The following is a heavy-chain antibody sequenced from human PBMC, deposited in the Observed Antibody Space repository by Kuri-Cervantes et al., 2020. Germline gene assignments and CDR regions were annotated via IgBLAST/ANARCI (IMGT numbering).Heavy chain of an antibody. CDR3: TTGGGLGY. D-gene: IGHD3/OR15-3a*01. CDR2: IKQDGSEK. V-gene: IGHV3-7*03. CDR1: GFTFSSYW. J-gene: IGHJ4*02. Sequence: GESLKISCAASGFTFSSYWMSWVRQAPGKGLEWVANIKQDGSEKYYVDSVKGRFTISRDNAKNSLYLQMNSLRAEDTAVYYCTTGGGLGYWGQGTLVTVSS.